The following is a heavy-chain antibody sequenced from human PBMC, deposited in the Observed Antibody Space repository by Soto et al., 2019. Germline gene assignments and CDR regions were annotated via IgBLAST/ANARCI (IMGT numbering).Heavy chain of an antibody. Sequence: QVQLQESGPGLVKPSETLSLTCTVSGGFISSYYWSWIRQPPGKGLEWIGYIYYSGSTNYNPSLKSRVTISVDTSKNQFSLKLSSVTAADTAVYYCARHRTASSWFDYWGQGTLVTVSS. J-gene: IGHJ4*02. V-gene: IGHV4-59*08. D-gene: IGHD6-13*01. CDR1: GGFISSYY. CDR2: IYYSGST. CDR3: ARHRTASSWFDY.